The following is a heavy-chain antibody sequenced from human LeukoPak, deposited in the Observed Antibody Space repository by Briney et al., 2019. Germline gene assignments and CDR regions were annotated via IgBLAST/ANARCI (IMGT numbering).Heavy chain of an antibody. CDR3: ARDRFSSSWYYFDY. J-gene: IGHJ4*02. V-gene: IGHV6-1*01. Sequence: SQTLSLTCAISGDSVSSNIGGWNWIRQTPSGGLEWLGRTYFRSKWYNDYATSVKGRITIDADTSKNQFSLQMNSVTPEDTAVYYCARDRFSSSWYYFDYWAQGTPVTVSS. D-gene: IGHD6-13*01. CDR2: TYFRSKWYN. CDR1: GDSVSSNIGG.